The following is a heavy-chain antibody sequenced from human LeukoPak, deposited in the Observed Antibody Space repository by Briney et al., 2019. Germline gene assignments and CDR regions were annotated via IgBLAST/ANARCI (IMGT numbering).Heavy chain of an antibody. CDR2: MNPNSGNT. CDR1: GYTFTSYD. J-gene: IGHJ4*02. V-gene: IGHV1-8*01. CDR3: ARGRYAYRGDYGDY. D-gene: IGHD4-17*01. Sequence: ASVKVSCKASGYTFTSYDINWVRQATGQGLEWVGWMNPNSGNTGSAQKFQGRVTMTRNTSISTAYMELSSLRSEDTAVYYCARGRYAYRGDYGDYWGQGTLVTVSS.